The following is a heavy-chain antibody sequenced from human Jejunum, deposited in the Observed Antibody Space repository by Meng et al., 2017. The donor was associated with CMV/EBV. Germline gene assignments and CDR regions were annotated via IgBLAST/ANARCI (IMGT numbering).Heavy chain of an antibody. D-gene: IGHD1-14*01. CDR2: INPNNGVT. J-gene: IGHJ4*02. CDR1: GSICTYYC. Sequence: QVQLVPSGGVVETLGASVTCYSNAAGSICTYYCTHWGRQAPGQGHELMGWINPNNGVTYNAQKFQSRVTMTTDTTISTAYLEMSRLRSDDTAMYYCARERGINHGASIDYWGQETLVTVSS. V-gene: IGHV1-2*02. CDR3: ARERGINHGASIDY.